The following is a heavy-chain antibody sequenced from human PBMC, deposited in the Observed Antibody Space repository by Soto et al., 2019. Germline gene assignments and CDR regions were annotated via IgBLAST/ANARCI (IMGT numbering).Heavy chain of an antibody. CDR2: ISGSGGST. J-gene: IGHJ4*02. V-gene: IGHV3-23*01. CDR3: AKALSPIVVVITTLDDY. Sequence: EVRLLESGGGLVQPGGSLRLSCAASGFTFSSYAMSWVRQAPGKGLEWVSAISGSGGSTYYADSVKGRFTISRDNSKNTLYLQMNSLRAEDTAVYYCAKALSPIVVVITTLDDYWGQGTLVTVSS. D-gene: IGHD3-22*01. CDR1: GFTFSSYA.